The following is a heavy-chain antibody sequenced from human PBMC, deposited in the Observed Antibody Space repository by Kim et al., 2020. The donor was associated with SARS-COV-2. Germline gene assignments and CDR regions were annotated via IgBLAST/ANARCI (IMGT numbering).Heavy chain of an antibody. V-gene: IGHV3-74*01. D-gene: IGHD3-3*01. CDR3: TRGGAQYVDFGRDQ. CDR2: INGDGTTT. CDR1: GFTFSSFW. J-gene: IGHJ4*02. Sequence: GGSLRLSCAVSGFTFSSFWMHWVRQAPGKGLEWVSRINGDGTTTTYADSVKGRFTISRDNAKNTLFLQVNSLSADDTAVYYCTRGGAQYVDFGRDQWGQGTLVTVSS.